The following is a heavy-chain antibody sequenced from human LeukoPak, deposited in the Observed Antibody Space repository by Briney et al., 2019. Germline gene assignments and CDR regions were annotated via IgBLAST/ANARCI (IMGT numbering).Heavy chain of an antibody. CDR1: GYTFTSYG. CDR2: ISAYNGNT. V-gene: IGHV1-18*01. J-gene: IGHJ4*02. D-gene: IGHD6-6*01. Sequence: GASVKVSCKASGYTFTSYGISWVRQAPGQGLEWMGWISAYNGNTNYAQKLQGRVTMTTDTTTSTAYMELRSLRSDDTAVYYCARGIEYSSSFPFDYWGQGTLVTVSS. CDR3: ARGIEYSSSFPFDY.